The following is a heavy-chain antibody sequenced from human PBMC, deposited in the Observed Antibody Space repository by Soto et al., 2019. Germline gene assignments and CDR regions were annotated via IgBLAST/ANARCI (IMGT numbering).Heavy chain of an antibody. CDR1: GGTFSSYA. J-gene: IGHJ4*02. CDR2: IIPIFGTA. CDR3: ARDVNKYYYDSSGYYYPNFDY. V-gene: IGHV1-69*13. D-gene: IGHD3-22*01. Sequence: RASVKISCKASGGTFSSYAISWVRQAPGQGLEWMGGIIPIFGTANYAQKFQGRVTITADESTSTAYMELSSLRSEDTAVYYCARDVNKYYYDSSGYYYPNFDYWGQGTLVTVSS.